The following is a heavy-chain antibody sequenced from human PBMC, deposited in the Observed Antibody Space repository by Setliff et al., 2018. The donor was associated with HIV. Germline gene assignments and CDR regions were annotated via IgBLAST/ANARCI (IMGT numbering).Heavy chain of an antibody. J-gene: IGHJ4*02. Sequence: SETLSLTCTVSGVSISSTSYYWGWIRQPPGKGLEWIGSIYYSGTTYYNPSLKSRVTMSIDTSKNQFSLKLNSVTAADTAVYYCARFRGLRSYFDYWGQGILVTVSS. V-gene: IGHV4-39*07. D-gene: IGHD4-17*01. CDR2: IYYSGTT. CDR1: GVSISSTSYY. CDR3: ARFRGLRSYFDY.